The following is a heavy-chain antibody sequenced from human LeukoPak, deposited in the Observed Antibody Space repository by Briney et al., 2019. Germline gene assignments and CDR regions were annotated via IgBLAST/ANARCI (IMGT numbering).Heavy chain of an antibody. CDR1: GYTFTGYY. J-gene: IGHJ6*03. D-gene: IGHD2-2*01. Sequence: GASVKVSCKASGYTFTGYYMHWVRQAPGQGLEWMGRIIPILGIANYAQKFQGRVTITADKSTSTAYMELSSLRSEDTAVYYCAYSCSSTSCYPYYYYYMDVWGKGTTVTVSS. V-gene: IGHV1-69*02. CDR2: IIPILGIA. CDR3: AYSCSSTSCYPYYYYYMDV.